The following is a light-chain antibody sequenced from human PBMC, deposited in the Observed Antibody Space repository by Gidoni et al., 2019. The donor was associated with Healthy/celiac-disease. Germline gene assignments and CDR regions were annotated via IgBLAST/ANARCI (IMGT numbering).Light chain of an antibody. CDR1: QSVSSN. V-gene: IGKV3-15*01. Sequence: EIVMPQSPATLSVSPGERATLSCRASQSVSSNFAWYQQKPGQAPRLLIYGASTRATGIPARVSGSGSGTEFTLTISSLQSEDFAVYYCQQYNNWHPYTFGQGTKLEIK. CDR3: QQYNNWHPYT. J-gene: IGKJ2*01. CDR2: GAS.